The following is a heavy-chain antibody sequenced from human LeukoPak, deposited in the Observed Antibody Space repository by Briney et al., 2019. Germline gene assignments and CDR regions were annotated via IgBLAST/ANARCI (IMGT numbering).Heavy chain of an antibody. CDR1: GFTFSSYW. CDR2: IKQDGSEK. J-gene: IGHJ4*02. CDR3: ARISTSYGDPKYYFDY. V-gene: IGHV3-7*01. Sequence: PGGSLRLSCAASGFTFSSYWMSWVRQAPGKGLEWVANIKQDGSEKYYVDSVKGRFTISRDNAKNSLYLQMNSLRAEDTAVYYCARISTSYGDPKYYFDYWGQGTLVTVSS. D-gene: IGHD2-2*01.